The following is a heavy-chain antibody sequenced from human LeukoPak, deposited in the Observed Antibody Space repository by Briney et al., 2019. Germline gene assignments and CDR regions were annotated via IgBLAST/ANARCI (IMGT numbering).Heavy chain of an antibody. V-gene: IGHV3-23*01. J-gene: IGHJ4*02. CDR2: IGTSGNSK. D-gene: IGHD6-6*01. CDR1: GFTFTTYP. Sequence: TGGSLRLSCAASGFTFTTYPMTWVRRAPGRGLEWVSAIGTSGNSKYYAVSVRGRFTVSRDNFKNTLYLQMSSLRAEDTAVYYCAKGSRSIAVDNLCDYWGQGTLVTVSS. CDR3: AKGSRSIAVDNLCDY.